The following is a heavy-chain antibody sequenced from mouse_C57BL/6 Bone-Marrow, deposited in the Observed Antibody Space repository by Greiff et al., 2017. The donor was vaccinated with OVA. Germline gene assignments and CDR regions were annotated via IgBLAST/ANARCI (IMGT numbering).Heavy chain of an antibody. J-gene: IGHJ2*01. CDR3: ARHTAQVTRYDFDY. CDR1: GYAFTNYL. D-gene: IGHD3-2*02. V-gene: IGHV1-54*01. CDR2: INPGSGGT. Sequence: QVQLQQSGAELVRPGTSVKVSCKASGYAFTNYLIEWVKQRPGQGLEWIGVINPGSGGTNYNEKFKGKATLTADKSSSTAYMQLSSLTSEDSAVYFCARHTAQVTRYDFDYWGQGTTLTVSS.